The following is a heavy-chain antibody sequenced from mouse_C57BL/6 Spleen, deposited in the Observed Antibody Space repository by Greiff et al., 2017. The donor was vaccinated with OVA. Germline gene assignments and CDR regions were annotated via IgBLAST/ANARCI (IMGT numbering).Heavy chain of an antibody. CDR2: ISDGGSYT. D-gene: IGHD1-1*01. V-gene: IGHV5-4*03. J-gene: IGHJ2*01. CDR1: GFTFSSYA. Sequence: EVKLVESGGGLVKPGGSLKLSCAASGFTFSSYAMSWVRQTPEKRLEWVATISDGGSYTYYPDNVKGRFTISRDNAKNNLYLQMSHLKSEDTAMYYCARADYYGSSSYFDYWGQGTTLTVSS. CDR3: ARADYYGSSSYFDY.